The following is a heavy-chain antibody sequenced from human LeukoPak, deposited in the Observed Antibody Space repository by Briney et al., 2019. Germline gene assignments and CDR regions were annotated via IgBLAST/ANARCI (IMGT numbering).Heavy chain of an antibody. Sequence: GESLKIARKGSGYSFTDYWIGWVRQMPGKGLEWMGIIYPGDSDTRYSPSFQGQVTISADRSISTAYLQWSSLKASDTAMYYCARLYHYYGSGSYSPFDYWGQGTLVTVSS. CDR3: ARLYHYYGSGSYSPFDY. CDR1: GYSFTDYW. D-gene: IGHD3-10*01. J-gene: IGHJ4*02. CDR2: IYPGDSDT. V-gene: IGHV5-51*01.